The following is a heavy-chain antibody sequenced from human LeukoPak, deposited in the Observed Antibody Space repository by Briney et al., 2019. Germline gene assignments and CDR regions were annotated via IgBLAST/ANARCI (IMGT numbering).Heavy chain of an antibody. J-gene: IGHJ4*02. D-gene: IGHD4-17*01. CDR3: ARFDDYGDYWLLGD. Sequence: ASVKVSCKASGYTFTGYYMHWVRQAPGQGLEWMGWINPNSGGTNYAQKLQGRVTMTTDTSTSTAYMELRSLRSDDTAVYYCARFDDYGDYWLLGDWGQGTLVTVSS. V-gene: IGHV1-2*02. CDR2: INPNSGGT. CDR1: GYTFTGYY.